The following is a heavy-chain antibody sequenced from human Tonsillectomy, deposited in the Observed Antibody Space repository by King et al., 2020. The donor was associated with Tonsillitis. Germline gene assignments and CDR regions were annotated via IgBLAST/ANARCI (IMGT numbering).Heavy chain of an antibody. CDR2: ISSSSSYT. CDR3: ARATVSDSGYFDS. Sequence: VQLVESGGGLVKPGGSLRLSCAASGFTFSDYYMTWIRQAPGKGLEWVSYISSSSSYTNYADSVKGRFTISRDNARNSLYLQMNSLRAEDTAVYYFARATVSDSGYFDSWGQGTLVTVSS. J-gene: IGHJ4*02. CDR1: GFTFSDYY. D-gene: IGHD4-17*01. V-gene: IGHV3-11*06.